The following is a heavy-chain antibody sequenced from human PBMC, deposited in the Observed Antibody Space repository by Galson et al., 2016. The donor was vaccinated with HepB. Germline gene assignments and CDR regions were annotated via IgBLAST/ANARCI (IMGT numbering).Heavy chain of an antibody. Sequence: SLRLSCAVSGFIFSDFSMNWVRQAPGKGLEWVSYISKTSNTIYYADAVKGRFTISRDNDENSLFLQMNSLRDEDTAVYYCARAVWGCKKTFEYWGQGTLLTVSS. CDR3: ARAVWGCKKTFEY. D-gene: IGHD7-27*01. CDR1: GFIFSDFS. J-gene: IGHJ4*02. V-gene: IGHV3-48*02. CDR2: ISKTSNTI.